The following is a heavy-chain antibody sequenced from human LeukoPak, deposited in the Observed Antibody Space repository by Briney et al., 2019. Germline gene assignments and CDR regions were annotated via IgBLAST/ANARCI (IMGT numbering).Heavy chain of an antibody. CDR3: AREGGGSPYGSGSYYRY. D-gene: IGHD3-10*01. CDR2: IIPIFGTA. CDR1: GGTFSSYA. Sequence: SVKVSCKASGGTFSSYAISWVRQAPGQGLEWMGGIIPIFGTANYAQKFQGRVTITADKSTSTAYMELSSLRSEDTAVYYCAREGGGSPYGSGSYYRYWGQGTLVTVSS. J-gene: IGHJ4*02. V-gene: IGHV1-69*06.